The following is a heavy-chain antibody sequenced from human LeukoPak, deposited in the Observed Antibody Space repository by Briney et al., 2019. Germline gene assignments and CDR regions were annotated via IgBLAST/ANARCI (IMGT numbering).Heavy chain of an antibody. J-gene: IGHJ5*02. D-gene: IGHD3-3*01. CDR3: AREPGVNDFWSRGPLDPRSWLDP. CDR1: DGSIRNYY. Sequence: PSETLSLTCTVSDGSIRNYYWSWIRQAPGKGLEWIGYIHYSGNTKYNPSLKSRVIISLDTSKNQLSLKVTSVTAADTAVYYCAREPGVNDFWSRGPLDPRSWLDPSGQGTLVTVSS. V-gene: IGHV4-59*01. CDR2: IHYSGNT.